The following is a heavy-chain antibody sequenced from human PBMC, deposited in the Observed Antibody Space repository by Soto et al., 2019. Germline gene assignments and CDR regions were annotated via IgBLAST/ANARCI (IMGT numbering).Heavy chain of an antibody. CDR2: SYSDDDK. V-gene: IGHV2-5*02. CDR1: GLSLSTTGVG. D-gene: IGHD3-3*01. J-gene: IGHJ4*02. CDR3: AHGLEFYYFDY. Sequence: SGPTLVNPTQTLTLTCTISGLSLSTTGVGVAWIRQPPGKALEWLATSYSDDDKRYSPSLKSRLTITKDTSKNQVVLTMTHMDPVDTATYYCAHGLEFYYFDYWGQGTLVTVSS.